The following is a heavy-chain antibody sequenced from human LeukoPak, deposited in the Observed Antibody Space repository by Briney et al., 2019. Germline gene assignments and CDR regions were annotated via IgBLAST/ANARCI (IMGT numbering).Heavy chain of an antibody. V-gene: IGHV3-33*03. CDR3: ARGIAVAGTDAFDI. CDR2: IWYDGSNK. J-gene: IGHJ3*02. Sequence: GGSLRLSCAASGFTFSSYGMHWVRQAPGKGLEWVAVIWYDGSNKYYADSVKGRFTISRDNSKNTLYLQMNSLRAEDTAVYYCARGIAVAGTDAFDIWGQGTMVTVSS. D-gene: IGHD6-19*01. CDR1: GFTFSSYG.